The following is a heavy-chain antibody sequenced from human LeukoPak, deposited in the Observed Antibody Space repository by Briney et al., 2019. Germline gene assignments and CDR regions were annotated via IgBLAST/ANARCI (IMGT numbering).Heavy chain of an antibody. CDR2: TSGSGGRT. CDR3: AKGHGDSDGYYYYDH. V-gene: IGHV3-23*01. J-gene: IGHJ4*02. D-gene: IGHD3-22*01. Sequence: GGSLRLSCAASGFTFNNYAMSWVRQTPGKGLEWVSSTSGSGGRTYYADSVKGRFSISRDNSNKMVYLQMNRLRVEDTAVYYCAKGHGDSDGYYYYDHWGQGTLVTVSS. CDR1: GFTFNNYA.